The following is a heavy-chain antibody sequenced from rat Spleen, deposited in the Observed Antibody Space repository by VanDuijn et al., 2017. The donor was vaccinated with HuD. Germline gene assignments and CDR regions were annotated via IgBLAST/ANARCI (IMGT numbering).Heavy chain of an antibody. V-gene: IGHV5-25*01. D-gene: IGHD1-4*01. CDR3: ATGQSTTRGVMDA. Sequence: EVQLVESGGGVVQSGRSMKLSCAASGFTFSDYYMAWVRLAPKKGLEWVASISTGGGNTYYRDSVKGRFTISRDNAKNTLYLQMNSLRSEDTATYYCATGQSTTRGVMDAWGQGASVTVSS. CDR1: GFTFSDYY. CDR2: ISTGGGNT. J-gene: IGHJ4*01.